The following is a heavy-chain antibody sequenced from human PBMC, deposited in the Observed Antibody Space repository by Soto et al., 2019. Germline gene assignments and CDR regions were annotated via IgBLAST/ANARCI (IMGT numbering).Heavy chain of an antibody. D-gene: IGHD3-16*01. V-gene: IGHV4-39*01. CDR2: LCYSGST. CDR3: ARHVVPKNYVCAFDF. Sequence: QLQLQESGPGLVKPSETLSLTCTVSGGSITNSSYCWGWLRQPPGKGLEWIGSLCYSGSTYYNPSLKSRITSAVDTAKNQWSLKLSSVTAADTAVYYCARHVVPKNYVCAFDFWGQGTMLTVSS. CDR1: GGSITNSSYC. J-gene: IGHJ3*01.